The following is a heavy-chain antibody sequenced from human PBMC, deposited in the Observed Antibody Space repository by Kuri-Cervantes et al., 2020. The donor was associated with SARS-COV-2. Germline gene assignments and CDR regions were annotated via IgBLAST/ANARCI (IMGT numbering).Heavy chain of an antibody. Sequence: ESLKISCAVYGGSFSGYYWSWIRQPPGKGLEWIGEINHSGSTNYNPSLKSRVTISVDTSKNQFSLKLSSVTAADTAVYYCARHPPEYYSLYYFDYWGQGTLVTVSS. CDR3: ARHPPEYYSLYYFDY. J-gene: IGHJ4*02. CDR1: GGSFSGYY. CDR2: INHSGST. D-gene: IGHD3-10*01. V-gene: IGHV4-34*01.